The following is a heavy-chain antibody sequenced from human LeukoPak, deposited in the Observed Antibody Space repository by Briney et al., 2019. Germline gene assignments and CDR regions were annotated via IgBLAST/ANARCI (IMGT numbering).Heavy chain of an antibody. CDR3: ARCAYSNYYYYGMDV. CDR1: GGSFSGYY. D-gene: IGHD4-11*01. J-gene: IGHJ6*02. V-gene: IGHV4-34*01. CDR2: INHSGST. Sequence: PTETLSLTCAVYGGSFSGYYWSWIRQPPGKGLEWIGEINHSGSTNYNPSLKSRVTISVDTSKNQFSLKLSSVTAADTAVYYCARCAYSNYYYYGMDVWGQGTTVTVSS.